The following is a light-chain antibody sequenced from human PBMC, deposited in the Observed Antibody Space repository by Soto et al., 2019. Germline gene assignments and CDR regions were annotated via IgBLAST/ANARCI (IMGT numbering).Light chain of an antibody. Sequence: DIQMTQSPSSVPASVGDRVTITCRASQDISTYLAWYQQKPGKAPKLLVYAASSLQSAVPSRFSGSGSGTDFTLTISSLEPEDFATYYCQQANSFPYTFGQGTKLEIK. J-gene: IGKJ2*01. CDR3: QQANSFPYT. V-gene: IGKV1D-12*01. CDR2: AAS. CDR1: QDISTY.